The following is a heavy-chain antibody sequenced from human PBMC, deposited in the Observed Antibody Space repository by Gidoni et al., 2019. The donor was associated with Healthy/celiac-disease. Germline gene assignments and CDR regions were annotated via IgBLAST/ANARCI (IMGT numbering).Heavy chain of an antibody. D-gene: IGHD4-4*01. Sequence: QVQLVASGGGVVQPGRSLRLSCAASGFTFSRYALQWVRQAPGKGLEWVAVISYDGSNKYYADSVKGRFTISRDNSKNTLYLQMNSLRAEDTAVYYCARAMTTVYYYYYGMDVWGQGTTVTVSS. J-gene: IGHJ6*02. CDR3: ARAMTTVYYYYYGMDV. V-gene: IGHV3-30-3*01. CDR2: ISYDGSNK. CDR1: GFTFSRYA.